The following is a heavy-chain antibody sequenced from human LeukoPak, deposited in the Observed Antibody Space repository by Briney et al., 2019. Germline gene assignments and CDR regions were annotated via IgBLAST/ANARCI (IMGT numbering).Heavy chain of an antibody. V-gene: IGHV1-2*04. CDR2: INPNSGGT. CDR3: ARGPVVTAITGDAFDI. J-gene: IGHJ3*02. Sequence: ASVKVPCKASGYTLTGYYMHWVRQAPGQGLEWMGWINPNSGGTNYAQKFQGWVTMTRDTSISTAYMELSRLRSDDTAVYYCARGPVVTAITGDAFDIWGQGTMVTVSS. D-gene: IGHD2-21*02. CDR1: GYTLTGYY.